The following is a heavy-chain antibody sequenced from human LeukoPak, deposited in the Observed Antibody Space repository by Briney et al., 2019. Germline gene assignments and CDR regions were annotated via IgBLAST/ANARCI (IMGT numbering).Heavy chain of an antibody. D-gene: IGHD5-18*01. CDR3: ARGRNTDLQPNNWFDP. Sequence: GGSLRLSCAASRFIFSDSWMHWVRQAPGKGLVWVSRISNDGSSTDYADSVKGRFTISRDNAKNTLYLQMNSLRGEDTAVYYCARGRNTDLQPNNWFDPWGQGILVTVSS. CDR1: RFIFSDSW. J-gene: IGHJ5*02. V-gene: IGHV3-74*01. CDR2: ISNDGSST.